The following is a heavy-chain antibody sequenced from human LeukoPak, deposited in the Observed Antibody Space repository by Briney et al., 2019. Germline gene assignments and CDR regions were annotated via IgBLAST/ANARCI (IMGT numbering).Heavy chain of an antibody. CDR2: IDPSDSYT. CDR3: ARLYGSGTGWFDP. Sequence: GASLKISCKGSGYIFTNHWISSVRQLPGKGLEWMGRIDPSDSYTNYSPSFEGHVTISADKSITTAYMQWSSLKASDTAMYYCARLYGSGTGWFDPWGQGTLVTVSS. CDR1: GYIFTNHW. D-gene: IGHD3/OR15-3a*01. J-gene: IGHJ5*02. V-gene: IGHV5-10-1*01.